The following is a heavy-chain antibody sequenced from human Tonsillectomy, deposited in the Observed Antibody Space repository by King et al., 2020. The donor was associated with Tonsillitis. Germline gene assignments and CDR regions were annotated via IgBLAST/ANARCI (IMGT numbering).Heavy chain of an antibody. V-gene: IGHV4-38-2*01. J-gene: IGHJ4*02. D-gene: IGHD4-17*01. Sequence: VQLQESGPGLVKPSETLSLTCAVSGYSISSGYYWGWIRQPPGKGLEWIGSIYHSGSTYYNPSLKSRVTISVDTSKNHFSRKLSSVTAADTAVYYCARRGYGDLSFDYWGQGTLVTVSS. CDR2: IYHSGST. CDR1: GYSISSGYY. CDR3: ARRGYGDLSFDY.